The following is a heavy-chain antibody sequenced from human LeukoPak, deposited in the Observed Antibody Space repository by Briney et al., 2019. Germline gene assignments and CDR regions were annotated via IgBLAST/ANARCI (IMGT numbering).Heavy chain of an antibody. D-gene: IGHD2-15*01. Sequence: GGSLRLSCAASGFIFSNYWMHWVRQVPGKGLVWVSCITNDASSTTYADSVRGRFTISRDNAKNTLYLQMNSLRAEDTAVYYCARKRVGAATPPYGYWGQGTLVTVSS. CDR2: ITNDASST. V-gene: IGHV3-74*01. J-gene: IGHJ4*02. CDR1: GFIFSNYW. CDR3: ARKRVGAATPPYGY.